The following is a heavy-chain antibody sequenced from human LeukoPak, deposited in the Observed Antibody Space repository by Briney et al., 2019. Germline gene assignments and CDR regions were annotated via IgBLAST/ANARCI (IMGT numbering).Heavy chain of an antibody. CDR2: IKEDGSEK. J-gene: IGHJ5*02. CDR3: TRGRLTMT. D-gene: IGHD3-22*01. Sequence: GGSLRLSCAAFGFTFSSYDMSWVRQAPGKGLEWVANIKEDGSEKCYVEPVKGRFSISRDNAKNSLYLQTNSLRVEDTAVYYCTRGRLTMTWGQGTLVTVSS. V-gene: IGHV3-7*01. CDR1: GFTFSSYD.